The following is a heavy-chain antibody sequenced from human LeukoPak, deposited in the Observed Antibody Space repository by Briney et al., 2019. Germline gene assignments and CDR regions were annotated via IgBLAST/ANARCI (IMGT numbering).Heavy chain of an antibody. Sequence: PSETLSLTCTVSGGSISSGGYYWSWIRQPPGKGLEWIGYIYYSGSTYYNPSLKSRVTISVDTSKNQFSLKLSSVTAADTAVYYCARQPDQLWLDYWGRGTLVTVSS. CDR3: ARQPDQLWLDY. D-gene: IGHD5-18*01. CDR2: IYYSGST. CDR1: GGSISSGGYY. V-gene: IGHV4-31*03. J-gene: IGHJ4*02.